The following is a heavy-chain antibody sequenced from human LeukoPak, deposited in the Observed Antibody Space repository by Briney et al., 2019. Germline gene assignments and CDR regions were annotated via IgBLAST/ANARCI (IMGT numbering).Heavy chain of an antibody. CDR1: GFTFSSYS. CDR3: ARDPGPLWFGELLYVYYGMDV. Sequence: GGSLRLSCAASGFTFSSYSMNWVRQAPGKGLEWVSSISSSSSYIYYADSVKGRFTISRDNAKNSLYLRMNSLRAEDTAVYYCARDPGPLWFGELLYVYYGMDVWGQGTTVTVSS. CDR2: ISSSSSYI. J-gene: IGHJ6*02. V-gene: IGHV3-21*01. D-gene: IGHD3-10*01.